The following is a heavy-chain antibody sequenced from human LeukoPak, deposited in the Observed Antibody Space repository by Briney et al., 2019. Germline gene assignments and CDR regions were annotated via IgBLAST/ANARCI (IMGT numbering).Heavy chain of an antibody. CDR2: INPNSGGT. V-gene: IGHV1-2*02. D-gene: IGHD6-13*01. Sequence: GASVKVSCKASVYTFTGYYMHWVRQAPGQGLEWMGWINPNSGGTNYAQKFQGRVTMTRDTSISTAYMELSRLRSDDTAVYYCARLAGSSWYFDYWGQGTLVTVSS. CDR1: VYTFTGYY. CDR3: ARLAGSSWYFDY. J-gene: IGHJ4*02.